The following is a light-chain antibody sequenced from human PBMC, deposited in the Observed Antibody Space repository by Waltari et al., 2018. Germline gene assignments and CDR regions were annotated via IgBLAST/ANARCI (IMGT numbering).Light chain of an antibody. Sequence: QSALTQPASVSGSPGQSITISCIGNSSVIGGYNSVSWYQQSPGKAPKLLLFEFSNRPSGVSHRFSGSKSGNTASLTISGLQAEDEADYYCSSYTSSTTWLFGGGTKLTVL. CDR2: EFS. CDR1: SSVIGGYNS. V-gene: IGLV2-14*01. J-gene: IGLJ3*02. CDR3: SSYTSSTTWL.